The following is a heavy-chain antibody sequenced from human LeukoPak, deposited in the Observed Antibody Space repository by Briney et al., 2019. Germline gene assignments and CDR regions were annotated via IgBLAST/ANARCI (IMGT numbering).Heavy chain of an antibody. V-gene: IGHV3-30*04. Sequence: GRSLRLSCEASGFTFSIYAMHWVRQAPGKGLEWVAVISYDGSNEYYADSVKGRFTISRDNSKNMLYLQMNSLTAEDTSVYYCVGDSSGYYPTSDYWGQGTLVAVSS. CDR3: VGDSSGYYPTSDY. D-gene: IGHD3-22*01. CDR2: ISYDGSNE. CDR1: GFTFSIYA. J-gene: IGHJ4*02.